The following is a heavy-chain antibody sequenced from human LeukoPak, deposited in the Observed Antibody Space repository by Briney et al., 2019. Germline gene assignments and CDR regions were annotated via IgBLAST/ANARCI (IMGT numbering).Heavy chain of an antibody. CDR2: NFYSGRT. CDR1: GGSISSSNYY. Sequence: SETLSLTCTVSGGSISSSNYYWGWIRQPPGKGLEWIGSNFYSGRTYNNPSLKSRVTISVDTSKNQFSLKLSSVTAADTAVYYCATAVAVFGVVIMDYWGQGTLVTVSS. D-gene: IGHD3-3*01. V-gene: IGHV4-39*07. CDR3: ATAVAVFGVVIMDY. J-gene: IGHJ4*02.